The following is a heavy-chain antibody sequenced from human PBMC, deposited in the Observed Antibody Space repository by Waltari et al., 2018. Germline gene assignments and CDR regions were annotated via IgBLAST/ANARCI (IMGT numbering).Heavy chain of an antibody. J-gene: IGHJ4*02. V-gene: IGHV3-30*18. CDR2: ISHDGSDK. CDR3: AKACSGGTFCYYIDH. Sequence: QVQLVESGGGVVQPGRSLRLSCAASGFRFSNVGMHWVRQAPGKGLEWVVIISHDGSDKHYADAVKGRFTISRDNSKNTLDLQMINLRPEDTATYYCAKACSGGTFCYYIDHWGQGTLVTVSS. CDR1: GFRFSNVG. D-gene: IGHD2-15*01.